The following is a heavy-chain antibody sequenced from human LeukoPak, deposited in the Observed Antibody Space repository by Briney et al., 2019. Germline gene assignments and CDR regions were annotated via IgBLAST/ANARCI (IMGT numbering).Heavy chain of an antibody. CDR3: ARVRGEGFDP. CDR2: IYYSGST. CDR1: GGSISSYY. D-gene: IGHD2-21*01. J-gene: IGHJ5*02. Sequence: SETLSLTCTVSGGSISSYYWSWIRQPPGKGLEWIGYIYYSGSTNYNPSLKGRVTISVDTSKNQFSLKLSSVTAADTAVYYCARVRGEGFDPWGQGTLVTVSS. V-gene: IGHV4-59*01.